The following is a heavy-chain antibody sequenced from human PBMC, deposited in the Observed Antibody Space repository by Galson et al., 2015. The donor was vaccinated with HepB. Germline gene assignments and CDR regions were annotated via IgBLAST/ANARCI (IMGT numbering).Heavy chain of an antibody. J-gene: IGHJ4*02. CDR2: ISSSSSYI. CDR3: ARDRGGYSYGPFDY. Sequence: SLRLSCAASGFTFSSYSMNWVRQAPGKGLEWVSSISSSSSYIYYADSVKGRFTISRDNAKNSLYLQMNSLRAEDTAVYYCARDRGGYSYGPFDYWGQGTLVTVSS. CDR1: GFTFSSYS. V-gene: IGHV3-21*01. D-gene: IGHD5-18*01.